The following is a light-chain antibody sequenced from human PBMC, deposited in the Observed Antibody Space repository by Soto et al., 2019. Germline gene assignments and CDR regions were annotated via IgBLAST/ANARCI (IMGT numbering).Light chain of an antibody. CDR3: GSCTTSSILV. Sequence: QSALTQPASASGSPGQSITISCTGTSADVGGCNYVSWYQQHPDKAPKVVIYEVSNRPSGVSNRFSGSKSGNTASLTISGLQAEDEADYYCGSCTTSSILVFGTGTKVTVL. V-gene: IGLV2-14*01. CDR2: EVS. CDR1: SADVGGCNY. J-gene: IGLJ1*01.